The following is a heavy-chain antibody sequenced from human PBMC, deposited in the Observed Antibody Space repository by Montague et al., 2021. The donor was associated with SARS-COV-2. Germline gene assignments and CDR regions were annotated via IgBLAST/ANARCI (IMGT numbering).Heavy chain of an antibody. CDR3: ARYPHYDGLNGPPDF. CDR1: GVSVTDYY. D-gene: IGHD3-9*01. CDR2: VLYNKGT. J-gene: IGHJ4*02. V-gene: IGHV4-59*08. Sequence: SETLSLTCTVSGVSVTDYYWSWIRQPPGKGLEWVGDVLYNKGTNFNPSLKSRVAISVDTSKNQFSLRLTSVTAADTAFYYCARYPHYDGLNGPPDFWDQGTLVTVSS.